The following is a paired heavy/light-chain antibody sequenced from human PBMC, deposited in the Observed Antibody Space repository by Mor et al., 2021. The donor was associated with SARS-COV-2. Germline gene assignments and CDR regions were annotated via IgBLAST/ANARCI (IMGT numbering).Heavy chain of an antibody. CDR3: ARALCGSSSLCDYYYYGMDV. CDR1: GFTFSSYS. V-gene: IGHV3-48*02. J-gene: IGHJ6*02. D-gene: IGHD6-6*01. Sequence: EVQLVESGGGLVQPGGSLRLSCAASGFTFSSYSMNWVRQAPGKGLEWVSYISSSSSTIYYADSVKGRFTISRDNAKNSLYLQMNSLRDEDTAVYYCARALCGSSSLCDYYYYGMDVWGQGTTVTVSS. CDR2: ISSSSSTI.
Light chain of an antibody. V-gene: IGLV3-19*01. J-gene: IGLJ1*01. Sequence: SSELTQDPAVSVALGQTVRITCQGDSLRSYYASWYQQKPGQAPVLVIYGKNNRPSGIPDRFSGSSSGNTASLTITGAQAEDEADYYCNSRDSSGNHLGYVFGTGTKVTVL. CDR3: NSRDSSGNHLGYV. CDR1: SLRSYY. CDR2: GKN.